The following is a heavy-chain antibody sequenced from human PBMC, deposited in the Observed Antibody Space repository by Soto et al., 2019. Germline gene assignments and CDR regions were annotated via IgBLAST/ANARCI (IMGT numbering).Heavy chain of an antibody. CDR1: GYTFTSYA. V-gene: IGHV1-3*01. D-gene: IGHD5-18*01. J-gene: IGHJ4*02. CDR3: ARSDRIQLWLDY. CDR2: INAGNGNT. Sequence: SVKVSCKASGYTFTSYAMHWVRQAPGQRLEWMGWINAGNGNTKYSQKFQGRVTITRDTSASTAYMELSSLRSEDTAVYYCARSDRIQLWLDYWGQGTLVTVSS.